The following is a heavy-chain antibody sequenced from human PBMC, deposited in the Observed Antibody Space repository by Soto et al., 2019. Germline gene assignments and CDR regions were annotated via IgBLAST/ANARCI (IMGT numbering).Heavy chain of an antibody. CDR3: ARATGTLRSRNCDY. D-gene: IGHD1-1*01. Sequence: SETLSLTCSVSGGSISTVGHYWTWIRQPPGKGLEWIGSIYHTGSTYYSKSLRSRLTMSVGTSKSQFSLRLSSVTAADTAVYYCARATGTLRSRNCDYWGQGSLVTVSS. V-gene: IGHV4-31*03. CDR1: GGSISTVGHY. CDR2: IYHTGST. J-gene: IGHJ4*02.